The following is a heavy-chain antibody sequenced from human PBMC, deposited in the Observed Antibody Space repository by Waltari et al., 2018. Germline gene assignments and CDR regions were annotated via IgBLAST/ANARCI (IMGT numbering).Heavy chain of an antibody. CDR2: IYYSGST. CDR3: ARHDELGWSYYSVWSYDAFDI. D-gene: IGHD1-26*01. CDR1: GGSISSSSYY. Sequence: QLQLQESGPGLVKPSETLSLTCTVSGGSISSSSYYWGWIRQPPGKGLEWIGSIYYSGSTYYNPSLKSRVTISVDTSKNQVSLKLSSVTAADTAVYYCARHDELGWSYYSVWSYDAFDIWGQGTMVTVSS. V-gene: IGHV4-39*01. J-gene: IGHJ3*02.